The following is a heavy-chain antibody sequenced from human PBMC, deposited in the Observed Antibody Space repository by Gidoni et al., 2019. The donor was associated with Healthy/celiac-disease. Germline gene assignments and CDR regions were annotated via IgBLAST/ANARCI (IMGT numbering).Heavy chain of an antibody. V-gene: IGHV3-30*18. D-gene: IGHD4-17*01. Sequence: QVQLVASGGGVVQPGRSLRLSCAASGFPFRNYDMYWVRQAPGKGLEWVAVISYHGSNKYYADSVKGRFTISRDNSKNTLFLLMNSLRAEDTAVYYCAKDRGDYGDYFGMDVGGQGTTVTVSS. J-gene: IGHJ6*02. CDR2: ISYHGSNK. CDR1: GFPFRNYD. CDR3: AKDRGDYGDYFGMDV.